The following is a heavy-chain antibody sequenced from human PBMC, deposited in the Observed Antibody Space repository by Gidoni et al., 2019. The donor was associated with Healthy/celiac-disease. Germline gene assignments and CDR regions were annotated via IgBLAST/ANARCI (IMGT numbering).Heavy chain of an antibody. J-gene: IGHJ4*02. CDR1: GGSISSYY. D-gene: IGHD3-3*01. V-gene: IGHV4-59*01. CDR3: ARAWRGYYKDLWYFDY. CDR2: IYYSGST. Sequence: QVQLQESGPGLVKPSETLSLTCTVSGGSISSYYWSWIRQPPGKGLEWIGYIYYSGSTNYNPSLKSRVTISVDTSKNQFSLKLSSVTAADTAVYYCARAWRGYYKDLWYFDYWGQGTLVTVSS.